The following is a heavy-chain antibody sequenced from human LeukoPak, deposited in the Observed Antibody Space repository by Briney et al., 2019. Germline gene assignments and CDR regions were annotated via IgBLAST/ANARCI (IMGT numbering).Heavy chain of an antibody. CDR3: ARDAVDTAVNWFDP. Sequence: SVKVSCKASGGTFSSYAISWVRQAPGQGLEWMGGIIPIFGTASYAQKFQGRVTITTDESTSTAYMELSSLRSDDTAVYYCARDAVDTAVNWFDPWGQGTLVTVSS. D-gene: IGHD5-18*01. CDR2: IIPIFGTA. J-gene: IGHJ5*02. V-gene: IGHV1-69*05. CDR1: GGTFSSYA.